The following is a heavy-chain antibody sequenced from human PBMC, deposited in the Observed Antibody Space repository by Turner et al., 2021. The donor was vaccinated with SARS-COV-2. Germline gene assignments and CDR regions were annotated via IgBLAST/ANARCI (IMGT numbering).Heavy chain of an antibody. CDR1: CACTSYG. CDR2: ISAYNGDT. V-gene: IGHV1-18*04. Sequence: CACTSYGISWGRQGPGQGLEWMGWISAYNGDTNYAQKLQGRVTMTTDTSLFTAEMGIRGLSVTEVEAYDFPICENVRIRCGRASYFDLWGRGTLVTVSS. CDR3: PICENVRIRCGRASYFDL. J-gene: IGHJ2*01. D-gene: IGHD2-21*02.